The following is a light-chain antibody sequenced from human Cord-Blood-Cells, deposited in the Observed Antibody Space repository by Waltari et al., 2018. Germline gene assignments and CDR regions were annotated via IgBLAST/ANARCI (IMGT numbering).Light chain of an antibody. CDR3: NSRDSSGNHLV. Sequence: SSELTQDPAVSVALGQTVRITCQGDSLRSYYASWYQQKPGQAPVLVIYGKNNRPSGIPDRFSGSSSGNTASLTITGAQAEEEAGYSCNSRDSSGNHLVFGGGTKLTVL. CDR1: SLRSYY. CDR2: GKN. V-gene: IGLV3-19*01. J-gene: IGLJ3*02.